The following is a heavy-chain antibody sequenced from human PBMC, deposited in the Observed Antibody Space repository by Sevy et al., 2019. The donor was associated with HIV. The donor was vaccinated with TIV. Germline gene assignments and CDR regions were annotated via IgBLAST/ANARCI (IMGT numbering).Heavy chain of an antibody. CDR1: GYTFPAFS. J-gene: IGHJ4*02. CDR3: VRRGVDAYILYFDL. Sequence: GGSLRLSCTASGYTFPAFSFNWVRQAPGKGLEWLSYISTGTDHIYYADSAKGRFTISRVDAKNSVYLEMKSLRDQDTALYYCVRRGVDAYILYFDLWGQGTLVTVSS. V-gene: IGHV3-21*05. CDR2: ISTGTDHI. D-gene: IGHD3-10*01.